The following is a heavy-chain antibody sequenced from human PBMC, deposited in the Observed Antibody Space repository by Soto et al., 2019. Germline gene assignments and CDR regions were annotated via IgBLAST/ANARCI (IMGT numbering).Heavy chain of an antibody. V-gene: IGHV5-51*01. CDR3: ARSNDYGDYYYYGMDV. CDR2: IYPGDSDT. Sequence: PGESLKISCKGSGYSFTSYWIGWVRQMPGKGLEWMGIIYPGDSDTRYSPSFQGQGTISADKSISTAYLQWSSLKASDTAMYYCARSNDYGDYYYYGMDVWGQGTTVTVSS. D-gene: IGHD4-17*01. J-gene: IGHJ6*02. CDR1: GYSFTSYW.